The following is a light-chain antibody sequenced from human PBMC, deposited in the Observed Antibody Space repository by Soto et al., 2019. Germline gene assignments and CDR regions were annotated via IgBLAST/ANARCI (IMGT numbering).Light chain of an antibody. J-gene: IGKJ1*01. CDR1: QSFNNW. CDR2: DAS. V-gene: IGKV1-5*01. Sequence: DIQMTQSPSTLSASVGDRVTITCRASQSFNNWLAWYQQKPGKAPKLLIYDASSLESGVPSRFSGSGSGTEFTLTISSLQPDDFAPYYCQQYNSYSRTFGQGTKVEI. CDR3: QQYNSYSRT.